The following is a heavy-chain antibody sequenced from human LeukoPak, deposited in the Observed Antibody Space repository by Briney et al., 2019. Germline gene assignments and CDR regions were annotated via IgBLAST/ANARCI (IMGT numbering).Heavy chain of an antibody. D-gene: IGHD2-2*01. V-gene: IGHV1-24*01. CDR3: AINAYCSSNSCWGNYYYYYMDV. CDR1: GYTLTELS. CDR2: FDPEDGET. J-gene: IGHJ6*03. Sequence: ASVKVSCKVSGYTLTELSMHWVRQAPGKGLEWMGGFDPEDGETIYAQKFQGRVTLTEDTSTDTAYMELSSLRSADTAMYYCAINAYCSSNSCWGNYYYYYMDVWGKGTTVTVSS.